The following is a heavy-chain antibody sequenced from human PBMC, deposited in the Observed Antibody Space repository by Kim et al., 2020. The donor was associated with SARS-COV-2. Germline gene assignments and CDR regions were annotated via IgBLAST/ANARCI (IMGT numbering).Heavy chain of an antibody. V-gene: IGHV4-39*01. CDR2: IYYSGST. J-gene: IGHJ3*02. D-gene: IGHD2-21*01. Sequence: SETLSLTCTVSGGSISSSSYYWGWIRQPPGKGLEWIGSIYYSGSTYYNPSLKSRVTISVDTSKNQFSLKLSSVTAADTAVYYCARLLLWDAFDIWGQGTMVTVSS. CDR3: ARLLLWDAFDI. CDR1: GGSISSSSYY.